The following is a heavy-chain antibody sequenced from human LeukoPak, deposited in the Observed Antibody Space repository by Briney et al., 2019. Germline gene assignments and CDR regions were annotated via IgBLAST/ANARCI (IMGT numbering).Heavy chain of an antibody. D-gene: IGHD3-10*01. CDR1: GGSISSSSYY. J-gene: IGHJ4*02. CDR2: IYYSGST. Sequence: PSETLSLTCTVSGGSISSSSYYWGWIRQPPGKGLEWIGSIYYSGSTYYNPSLKSRVTISVDTSKNQFSLKLSSVTAADTAVYYCARQIYGSGSYYNEDYWGQGTLVTVSS. V-gene: IGHV4-39*01. CDR3: ARQIYGSGSYYNEDY.